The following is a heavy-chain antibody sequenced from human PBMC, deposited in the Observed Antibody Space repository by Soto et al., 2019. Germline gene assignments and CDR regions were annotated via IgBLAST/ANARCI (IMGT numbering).Heavy chain of an antibody. V-gene: IGHV1-69*13. CDR2: IIPIFGTA. J-gene: IGHJ4*02. CDR1: GGTFSSYA. D-gene: IGHD6-6*01. Sequence: AVKVSCKASGGTFSSYAISWVRQAPGQGLEWMGGIIPIFGTANYAQKFQGRVTITADESTSTAYMELSSLRSEDTAVYYCARGVGSSSVEFDYWGQGTLVTVSS. CDR3: ARGVGSSSVEFDY.